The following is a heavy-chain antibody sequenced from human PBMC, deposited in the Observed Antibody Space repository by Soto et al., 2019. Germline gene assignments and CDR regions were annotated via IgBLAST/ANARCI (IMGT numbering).Heavy chain of an antibody. V-gene: IGHV3-21*01. J-gene: IGHJ5*02. D-gene: IGHD1-20*01. CDR3: AKDSGCVNNACAYDP. Sequence: EVHLVESGGGLVKPGGSLRLTCAASGFIFSDYTMNWVHQAPGKGLEWVSSISRGSDYIFYADTVKGRFTISRDNARNSLYQQMTSLRDEDTAVYYCAKDSGCVNNACAYDPWGQGTLVTVSS. CDR1: GFIFSDYT. CDR2: ISRGSDYI.